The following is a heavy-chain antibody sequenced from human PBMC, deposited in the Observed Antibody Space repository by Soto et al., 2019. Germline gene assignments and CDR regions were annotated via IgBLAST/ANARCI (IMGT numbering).Heavy chain of an antibody. D-gene: IGHD6-13*01. CDR2: ISGSGGST. Sequence: GSLRLSCAASGFTFSSYAMSWVRQAPGKGLEWVSAISGSGGSTYYADSVKGRFTISRDNSKNTLYLQMNSLRAEDTAVYYCAKLSSSWYGDYYYGMDVWGQGTTGTLSS. V-gene: IGHV3-23*01. CDR1: GFTFSSYA. CDR3: AKLSSSWYGDYYYGMDV. J-gene: IGHJ6*02.